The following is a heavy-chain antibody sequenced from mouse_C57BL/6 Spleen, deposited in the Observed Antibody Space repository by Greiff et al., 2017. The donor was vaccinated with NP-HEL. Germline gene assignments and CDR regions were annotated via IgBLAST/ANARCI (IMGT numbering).Heavy chain of an antibody. J-gene: IGHJ2*01. CDR2: INYDGSST. Sequence: EVQLVESEGGLVQPGSSMKLSCTASGFTFSDYYMAWVRQVPEKGLEWVANINYDGSSTYYLDSLKSRFIISRDNAKNILYLQMSSLKSEDTATYYCARRYYGSSFYFDYWGQGTTLTVSS. V-gene: IGHV5-16*01. D-gene: IGHD1-1*01. CDR3: ARRYYGSSFYFDY. CDR1: GFTFSDYY.